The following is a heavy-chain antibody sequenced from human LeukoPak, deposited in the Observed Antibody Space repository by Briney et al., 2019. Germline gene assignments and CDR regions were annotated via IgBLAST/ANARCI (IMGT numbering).Heavy chain of an antibody. CDR2: IWYDGSNK. V-gene: IGHV3-30*19. D-gene: IGHD6-13*01. CDR1: GFTFSSYG. J-gene: IGHJ4*02. CDR3: ARGPTPRVIASAGN. Sequence: GGSLRLSCAASGFTFSSYGMHWVRQAPGKGLEWVAVIWYDGSNKYYADSVKGRFTISRDNSKSTLYVQMNSLRPDDTAVYYCARGPTPRVIASAGNWGQGTLVTVSS.